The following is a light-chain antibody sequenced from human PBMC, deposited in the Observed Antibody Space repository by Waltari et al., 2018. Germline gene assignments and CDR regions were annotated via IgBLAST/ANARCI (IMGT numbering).Light chain of an antibody. CDR1: TGAVTSGQY. CDR3: LLWYSGARWV. J-gene: IGLJ3*02. V-gene: IGLV7-46*01. Sequence: QAVVTQEPSLTVSPGGTVTLTCGSSTGAVTSGQYPYWFQQKPGQVPWTLIYDTSNKHSWTPARFSGSLLGGKAALTLSGAQPEDEAEYYCLLWYSGARWVFGGGTKLSVL. CDR2: DTS.